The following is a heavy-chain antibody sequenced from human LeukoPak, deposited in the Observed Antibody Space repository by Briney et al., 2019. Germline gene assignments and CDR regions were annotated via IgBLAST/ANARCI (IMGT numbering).Heavy chain of an antibody. J-gene: IGHJ4*02. CDR3: ARHPYGAWETDRNYFFDY. D-gene: IGHD1-26*01. CDR1: GGSIGSYY. Sequence: SETLSLTCTVSGGSIGSYYWSWIRQPPGKGLEWIGYIYDSGSTNYNPSLKSRGTISVDTSKNQFSLKLSSVTASDTAVYYCARHPYGAWETDRNYFFDYWGRGTLATFSS. V-gene: IGHV4-59*08. CDR2: IYDSGST.